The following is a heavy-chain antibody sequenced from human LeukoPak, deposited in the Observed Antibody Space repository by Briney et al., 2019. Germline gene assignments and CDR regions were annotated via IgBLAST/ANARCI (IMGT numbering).Heavy chain of an antibody. CDR1: GFTFSGCS. CDR3: AKYVDYSSRGADY. D-gene: IGHD6-19*01. V-gene: IGHV3-23*01. Sequence: PGGSLRLSCAASGFTFSGCSMTWVRQAPGKGLEWVSDISGSGANTYYADSVKGRFTISRDNSKDTLYLQVNSLRADDTAVYYCAKYVDYSSRGADYWGQGTLVTVSS. CDR2: ISGSGANT. J-gene: IGHJ4*02.